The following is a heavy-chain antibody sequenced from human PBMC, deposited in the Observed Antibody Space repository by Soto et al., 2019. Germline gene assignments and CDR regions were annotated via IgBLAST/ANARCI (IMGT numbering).Heavy chain of an antibody. CDR1: GFTFSSYG. CDR3: AKDPALAVAGTPNWFDH. J-gene: IGHJ5*02. D-gene: IGHD6-19*01. CDR2: ISYDGSNK. Sequence: GGSLRLSCAASGFTFSSYGMHWVRQAPGKGLEWVAVISYDGSNKYYADSVKGRFTISRDNSKNTLYLQMNSLRAEDTAVYYCAKDPALAVAGTPNWFDHWGQGTLVTVSS. V-gene: IGHV3-30*18.